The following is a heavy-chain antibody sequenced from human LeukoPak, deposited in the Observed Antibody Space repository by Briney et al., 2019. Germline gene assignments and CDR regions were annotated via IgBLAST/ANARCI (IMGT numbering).Heavy chain of an antibody. J-gene: IGHJ4*02. D-gene: IGHD3-16*01. CDR3: ARDFWGDGNDY. CDR1: GFTFSDHF. V-gene: IGHV3-11*04. CDR2: ISSSGTTI. Sequence: GGSLRLSCTASGFTFSDHFMTWIRQAPGKGLEWVSYISSSGTTIFYADSVKGRFTISRDNAKNSLYLQMNSLRVEDTAVYYCARDFWGDGNDYWGQGTLVTVSS.